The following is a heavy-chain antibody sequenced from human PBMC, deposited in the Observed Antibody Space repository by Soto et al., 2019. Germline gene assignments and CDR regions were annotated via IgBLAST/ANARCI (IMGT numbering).Heavy chain of an antibody. D-gene: IGHD4-17*01. Sequence: ASVKVSCKASGGTFSSYAISWVRQAPGQGLEWMGGIIPIFGTANYAQKFQGRVTITADESTSTAYMELSSLRSEDTAVYYCASPGPRDKRYYFDYWGQGTLVTVSS. CDR3: ASPGPRDKRYYFDY. CDR1: GGTFSSYA. V-gene: IGHV1-69*13. CDR2: IIPIFGTA. J-gene: IGHJ4*02.